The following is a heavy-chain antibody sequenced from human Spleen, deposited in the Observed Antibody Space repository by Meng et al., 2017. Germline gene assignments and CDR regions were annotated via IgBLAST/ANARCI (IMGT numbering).Heavy chain of an antibody. V-gene: IGHV3-73*01. CDR3: TRGYYYGSGSYPFDY. CDR2: IRSKANSYAT. CDR1: GFTFSGSA. J-gene: IGHJ4*02. Sequence: GESLKISCAASGFTFSGSAMHWVRQASGQGLEWVGRIRSKANSYATAYAASVKGRFTISRDDSKNTAYLQMNSLKTEDTAVYYCTRGYYYGSGSYPFDYWGQGTLVTVSS. D-gene: IGHD3-10*01.